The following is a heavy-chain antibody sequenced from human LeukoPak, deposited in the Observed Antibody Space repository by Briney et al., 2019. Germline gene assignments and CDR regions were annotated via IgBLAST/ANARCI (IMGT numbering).Heavy chain of an antibody. CDR2: ITANARSK. V-gene: IGHV3-64*02. J-gene: IGHJ6*03. Sequence: GGSLRLSCAGSGFTFSDYTMHWVRQGPGKGLEYVSAITANARSKYHEDSVRGRFTISRDNSKDTLYLQMGSLRPEDTAVYYCARGPSSYFYMDVWGKGTTVTISS. CDR3: ARGPSSYFYMDV. CDR1: GFTFSDYT.